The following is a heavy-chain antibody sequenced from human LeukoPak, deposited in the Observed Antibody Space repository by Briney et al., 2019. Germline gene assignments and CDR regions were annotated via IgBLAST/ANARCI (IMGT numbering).Heavy chain of an antibody. J-gene: IGHJ4*02. Sequence: GGSLRLSCAASGFTFSNAWMSWVRRAPGKGLEWVGRIKSKTDGGTTDYAAPVKGRFTISRDDSKNTLYLQMNSLKTEDTAVYYCTTDPDIVVVTAIWGQGTLVTVSS. V-gene: IGHV3-15*01. D-gene: IGHD2-21*02. CDR3: TTDPDIVVVTAI. CDR2: IKSKTDGGTT. CDR1: GFTFSNAW.